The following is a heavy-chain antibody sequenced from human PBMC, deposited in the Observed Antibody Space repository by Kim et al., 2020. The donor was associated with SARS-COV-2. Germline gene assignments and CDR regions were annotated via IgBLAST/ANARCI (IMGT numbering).Heavy chain of an antibody. CDR3: ARDKTMWLPPDYYYYYMDV. V-gene: IGHV1-2*02. J-gene: IGHJ6*03. D-gene: IGHD5-12*01. Sequence: ASVKVSCKASGYTFTGYYMHWVRQAPGQGLEWMGWINPNSGGTNYAQKFQGRVTMTRDTSISTAYMELSRLRSDDTAVYYCARDKTMWLPPDYYYYYMDVWGKGTTVTVSS. CDR2: INPNSGGT. CDR1: GYTFTGYY.